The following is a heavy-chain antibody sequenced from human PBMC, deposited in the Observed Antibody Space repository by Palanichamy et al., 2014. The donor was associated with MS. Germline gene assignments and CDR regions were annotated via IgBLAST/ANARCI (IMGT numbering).Heavy chain of an antibody. V-gene: IGHV3-74*01. CDR2: INGDGSST. CDR1: GFTFSKYW. Sequence: EVQLVESGGGLVQPGGSLRLSCAASGFTFSKYWMDWVRQAPGKGLVWVSRINGDGSSTSYADSVKGRFTISRDNAKNTLYLQMNSLRTEDTGVYYCTRDKPIDYWGQGTLVTVSS. CDR3: TRDKPIDY. J-gene: IGHJ4*02.